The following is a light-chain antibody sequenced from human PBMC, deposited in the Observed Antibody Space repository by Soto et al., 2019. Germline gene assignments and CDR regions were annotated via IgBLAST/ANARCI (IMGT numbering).Light chain of an antibody. J-gene: IGKJ4*01. V-gene: IGKV3-11*01. CDR3: EQRNHWIS. Sequence: VVSQSPAAVSLYQEEQATLSCRASQSIRNYLAWYQQKPGQSPRLLIYDASNRATGIPARFSGSGSGTDFILTISSLEPEDFGVYYCEQRNHWISFGGGTKVDI. CDR1: QSIRNY. CDR2: DAS.